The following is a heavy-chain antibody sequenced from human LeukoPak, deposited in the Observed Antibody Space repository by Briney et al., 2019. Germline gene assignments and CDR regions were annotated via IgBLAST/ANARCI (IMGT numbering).Heavy chain of an antibody. D-gene: IGHD4-4*01. CDR1: GFTFSTYW. V-gene: IGHV3-74*01. CDR2: INSDGTTT. CDR3: ARNSLKYYSNDY. J-gene: IGHJ4*02. Sequence: GGSLRLSCAASGFTFSTYWMPWVRQVPGKGLVWVSRINSDGTTTNYADSVKGRFTISRDNAKNTLYLQMNSLRAEDTAVYYCARNSLKYYSNDYWGQGTLVTVSS.